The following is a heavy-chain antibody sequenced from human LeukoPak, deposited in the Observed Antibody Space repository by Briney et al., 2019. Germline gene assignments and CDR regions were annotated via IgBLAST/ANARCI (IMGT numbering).Heavy chain of an antibody. CDR3: ATPVTTVTTFDY. Sequence: ASVTVSCTVSGYTLTELSMHWVRQAPGKGLEWMGGFDPEDGETIYAQKFQGRVTMTEDTSTDTAYMELSSLRSEDTAVYYCATPVTTVTTFDYWGQGTLVTVSS. J-gene: IGHJ4*02. D-gene: IGHD4-11*01. V-gene: IGHV1-24*01. CDR2: FDPEDGET. CDR1: GYTLTELS.